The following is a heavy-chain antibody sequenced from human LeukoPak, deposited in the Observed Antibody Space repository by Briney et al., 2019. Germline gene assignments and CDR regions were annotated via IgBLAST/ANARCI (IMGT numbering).Heavy chain of an antibody. V-gene: IGHV1-46*01. CDR3: ARVLVRGSYYHPYFDY. CDR1: GYTFTSYY. D-gene: IGHD1-26*01. J-gene: IGHJ4*02. CDR2: INPSGGST. Sequence: ASVKVSCKASGYTFTSYYMHWVRQAPGQGLEWMGIINPSGGSTSYAQKFQGRVTMTRDTSTSTVYMELSSLRSEGAAVYYCARVLVRGSYYHPYFDYWGQGTLVTVSS.